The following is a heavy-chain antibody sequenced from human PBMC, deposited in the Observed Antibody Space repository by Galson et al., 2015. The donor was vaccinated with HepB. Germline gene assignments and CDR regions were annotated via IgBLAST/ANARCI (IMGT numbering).Heavy chain of an antibody. V-gene: IGHV1-24*01. D-gene: IGHD2-15*01. Sequence: SVKVSCKVSGYTLTELSMHWVRQAPGKGLEWMGGFDPEDGETIYAQKFQGRVTMTEDTSTDTAYMELSSLRSEDTAVYYCATVYCSGGSCYYYGMDVWGQGTTVTVSS. CDR3: ATVYCSGGSCYYYGMDV. CDR2: FDPEDGET. CDR1: GYTLTELS. J-gene: IGHJ6*02.